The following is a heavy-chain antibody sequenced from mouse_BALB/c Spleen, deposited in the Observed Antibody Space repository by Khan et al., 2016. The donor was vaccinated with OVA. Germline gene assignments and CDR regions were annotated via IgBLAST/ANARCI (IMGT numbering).Heavy chain of an antibody. V-gene: IGHV14-3*02. CDR3: ARDYWDVFAY. J-gene: IGHJ3*01. CDR1: GFNIKDTY. CDR2: IDPANGNT. D-gene: IGHD4-1*01. Sequence: VQLKQSGAELVKPGASVKLSCTASGFNIKDTYMHWVKQRPEQGLEWIGRIDPANGNTKYDPKFQGKATITADTSSNTAYLQPSSLTSEDTAVYYCARDYWDVFAYWGQGTLVTVAA.